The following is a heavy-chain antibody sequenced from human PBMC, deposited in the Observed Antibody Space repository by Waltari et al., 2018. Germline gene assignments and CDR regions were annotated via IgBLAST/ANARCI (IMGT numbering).Heavy chain of an antibody. J-gene: IGHJ4*02. V-gene: IGHV3-23*01. Sequence: EVQLLESAGGLVQPGGSLRLSCTASGLSFSTYGMTWVRQAPGKGLEWVSSISPNSISTYYADSVKGRFTISRDNSKSTVILQLSSLRVEDTAIYYCAKGQGGRRWYFDYWGQGSQVTVSS. CDR2: ISPNSIST. CDR3: AKGQGGRRWYFDY. CDR1: GLSFSTYG. D-gene: IGHD3-16*01.